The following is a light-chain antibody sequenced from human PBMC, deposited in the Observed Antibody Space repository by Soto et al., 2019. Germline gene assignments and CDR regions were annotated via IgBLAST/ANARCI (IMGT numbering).Light chain of an antibody. CDR3: SSYGSSSTRV. CDR2: EVS. V-gene: IGLV2-14*01. CDR1: SSDVGGYNY. J-gene: IGLJ1*01. Sequence: QSALTQPASVSGSPGQSITISCTGTSSDVGGYNYVSLYQQHPVKAPKLMISEVSSPPSGVSNRFSGSKSGNTASLTIAGLQAEDEADYYCSSYGSSSTRVFGNGTKVTVL.